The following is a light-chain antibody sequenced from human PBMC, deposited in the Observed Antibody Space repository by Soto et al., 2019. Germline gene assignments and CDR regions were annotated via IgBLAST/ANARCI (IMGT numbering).Light chain of an antibody. CDR3: QQFNNYPIT. J-gene: IGKJ5*01. Sequence: AIQLTQSPSSLSACVGDRVTITCRASQGISSALAWYQQKPGKAPKLLIYDASSLASGVPSRFSGSGSGTDFTLTISSLQPEDFATYYCQQFNNYPITFGQGTRLEIK. V-gene: IGKV1D-13*01. CDR1: QGISSA. CDR2: DAS.